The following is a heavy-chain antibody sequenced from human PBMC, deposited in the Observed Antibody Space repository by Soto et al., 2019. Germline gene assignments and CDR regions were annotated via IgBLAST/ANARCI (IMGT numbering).Heavy chain of an antibody. Sequence: EVQLLESGGGLVQPGGSLRLSCAASGFIFRNFALTWVRQAPGKGLEWVSGINGGGSSTDYADSVKGRFTISRDNSKNTLYLQMNTLRAEDTALYYCALRKTGSYFDYWGQGSLVTVSS. V-gene: IGHV3-23*01. J-gene: IGHJ4*02. CDR2: INGGGSST. D-gene: IGHD1-26*01. CDR3: ALRKTGSYFDY. CDR1: GFIFRNFA.